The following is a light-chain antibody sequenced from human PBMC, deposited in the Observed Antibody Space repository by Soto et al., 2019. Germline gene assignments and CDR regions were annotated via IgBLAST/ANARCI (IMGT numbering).Light chain of an antibody. V-gene: IGKV1-5*03. CDR3: QQYDRASWT. CDR1: QSISSW. J-gene: IGKJ1*01. Sequence: DIQMTQSPSTLSASVGDRVIITCRASQSISSWLAWYQQKPGKAPNLLIYRASTLKSGIPSRFSGSGSGTEFTLTISSLKLDDFATYYCQQYDRASWTFGQGTKVEIK. CDR2: RAS.